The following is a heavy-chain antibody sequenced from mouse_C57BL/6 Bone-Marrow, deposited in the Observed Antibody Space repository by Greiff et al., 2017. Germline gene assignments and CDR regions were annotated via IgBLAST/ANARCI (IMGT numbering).Heavy chain of an antibody. Sequence: VQLQQSGPELVKPGASVKISCKASGYAFSSSWMNWVKQRPGKGLEWIGRIYPGDGDTNYNGKFKGKATLTADKSSSTAYMQLSSLSSEDSAVYFCASSTGAYWYFDVWGTGTTVTVSS. D-gene: IGHD1-1*01. CDR1: GYAFSSSW. CDR3: ASSTGAYWYFDV. CDR2: IYPGDGDT. J-gene: IGHJ1*03. V-gene: IGHV1-82*01.